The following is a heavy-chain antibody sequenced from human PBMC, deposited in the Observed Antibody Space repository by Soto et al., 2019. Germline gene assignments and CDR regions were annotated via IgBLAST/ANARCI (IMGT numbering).Heavy chain of an antibody. J-gene: IGHJ4*02. CDR3: ARDRSNSPDYFDY. D-gene: IGHD6-6*01. CDR2: IYFSGRT. CDR1: GGSISSVDYY. V-gene: IGHV4-30-4*01. Sequence: SETLSLTCTVSGGSISSVDYYWSWIRQPPGKGLEWIGYIYFSGRTDYNPSLKRRLTISLDTSKNQFTLKLSSVSAADTAVYYCARDRSNSPDYFDYWGQGTLVTVSS.